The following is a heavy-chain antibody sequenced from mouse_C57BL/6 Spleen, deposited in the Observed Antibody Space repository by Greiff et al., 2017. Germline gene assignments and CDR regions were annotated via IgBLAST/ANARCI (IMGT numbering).Heavy chain of an antibody. CDR2: IYPGDGDT. J-gene: IGHJ2*01. CDR3: ARNGYYVDYFDY. Sequence: VQLQQSGPELVKPGASVKISCKASGYAFSSSWMNWVKQRPGKGLEWIGRIYPGDGDTNYNGKFKGKATLTADKSSSTAYMQLSSLTSEDSAVYFCARNGYYVDYFDYWGQGTTLTVSS. D-gene: IGHD2-3*01. CDR1: GYAFSSSW. V-gene: IGHV1-82*01.